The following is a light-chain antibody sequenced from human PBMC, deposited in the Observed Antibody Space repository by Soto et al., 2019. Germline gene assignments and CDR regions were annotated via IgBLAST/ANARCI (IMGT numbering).Light chain of an antibody. CDR1: QSVSSNY. CDR3: QQYSNSPPEFT. CDR2: GAS. V-gene: IGKV3-20*01. Sequence: EIVLTQSPGTLSVSPGERVTLSCRASQSVSSNYLAWYQQRPGQAPRLLIFGASYRATGIPDRFSGSGSGTDFTLTISRLEPEDFAVYHCQQYSNSPPEFTFGPGTEVDSK. J-gene: IGKJ3*01.